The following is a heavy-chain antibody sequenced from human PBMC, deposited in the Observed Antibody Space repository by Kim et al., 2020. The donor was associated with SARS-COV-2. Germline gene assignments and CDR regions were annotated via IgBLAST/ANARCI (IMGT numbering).Heavy chain of an antibody. V-gene: IGHV3-33*05. Sequence: GGSLRLSCAASGFTFSSYGMHWVRQAPGKGLEWVAVISYDGSNKYYADSVKGRFTISRDNSKNTLYLQMNSLRAEDTAVYYCARENSFDYVWGSYRSDRGFDYWGQGTLVSVS. D-gene: IGHD3-16*02. CDR2: ISYDGSNK. J-gene: IGHJ4*02. CDR3: ARENSFDYVWGSYRSDRGFDY. CDR1: GFTFSSYG.